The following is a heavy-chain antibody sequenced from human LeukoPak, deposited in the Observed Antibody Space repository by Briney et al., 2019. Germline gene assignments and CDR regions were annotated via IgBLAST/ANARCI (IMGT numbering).Heavy chain of an antibody. J-gene: IGHJ5*02. Sequence: GESLKISCKGSGYSFTSYWISWVRQMPGEGLESMGRIVPSDSYTNYSPSFQGHVTISADKSISTAYLQWSSLKASDTAMYYCARYDSSSWYPAFGPWGQGTLVTVSS. D-gene: IGHD6-13*01. CDR3: ARYDSSSWYPAFGP. CDR1: GYSFTSYW. CDR2: IVPSDSYT. V-gene: IGHV5-10-1*01.